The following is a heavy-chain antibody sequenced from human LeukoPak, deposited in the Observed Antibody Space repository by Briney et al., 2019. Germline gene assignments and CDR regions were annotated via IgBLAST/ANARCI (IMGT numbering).Heavy chain of an antibody. Sequence: SETLSLTCAVYGGSFSGYYWSWIRQPPGKGLEWIGEINHGGSTNYNPSLKSRVTISVDTSKNQFSLKLSSVTAADTAVYYCARAPTVTSRGDYWGQGTLVTVSS. D-gene: IGHD4-17*01. V-gene: IGHV4-34*01. CDR1: GGSFSGYY. J-gene: IGHJ4*02. CDR3: ARAPTVTSRGDY. CDR2: INHGGST.